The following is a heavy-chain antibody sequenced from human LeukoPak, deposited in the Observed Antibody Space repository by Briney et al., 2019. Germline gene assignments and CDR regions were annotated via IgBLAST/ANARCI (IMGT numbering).Heavy chain of an antibody. CDR2: IYYSGST. D-gene: IGHD3-22*01. Sequence: SQTLSLTCTISGGSINSGGYYWSWIRQHPGKGLEWIGHIYYSGSTYYNPSLKSRVTISVDTSKNQFSLTVSSVTAADTAVYYCASSFYYDSRDYWGQGTLVTVSS. CDR1: GGSINSGGYY. J-gene: IGHJ4*02. V-gene: IGHV4-31*03. CDR3: ASSFYYDSRDY.